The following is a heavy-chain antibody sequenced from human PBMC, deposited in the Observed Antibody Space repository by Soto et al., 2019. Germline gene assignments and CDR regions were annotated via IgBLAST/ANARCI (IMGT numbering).Heavy chain of an antibody. CDR2: ISSINYI. J-gene: IGHJ6*02. V-gene: IGHV3-21*01. Sequence: EVQLVESGGGLVKPGGSLRLSCAASGFTFSSYSMNWVRQAPGKGLEWLSSISSINYIFYADSVKGRFTISSDNAKNSLYLQMNSLRAEDTAVYYCARFGYSRAYYGMDVWGQGTTVTVSS. D-gene: IGHD1-26*01. CDR3: ARFGYSRAYYGMDV. CDR1: GFTFSSYS.